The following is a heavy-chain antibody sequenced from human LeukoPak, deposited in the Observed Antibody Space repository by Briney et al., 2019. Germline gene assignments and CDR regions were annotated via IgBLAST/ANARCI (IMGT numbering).Heavy chain of an antibody. J-gene: IGHJ4*02. CDR2: ISWNRRNK. CDR3: ARGPTDSYDRSGYPYYIDY. CDR1: GFIFNNYA. V-gene: IGHV3-9*01. D-gene: IGHD3-22*01. Sequence: GRSLRLSCAGSGFIFNNYAMYWVRKPPGKGLDWFSGISWNRRNKYYADSVKGRFTISRDNSKHTLYLQMNSLRAEDTAVYYCARGPTDSYDRSGYPYYIDYWGQGTLVTVCS.